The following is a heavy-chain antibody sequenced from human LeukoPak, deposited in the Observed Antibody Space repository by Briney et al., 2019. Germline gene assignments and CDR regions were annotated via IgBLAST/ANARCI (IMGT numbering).Heavy chain of an antibody. CDR1: GFTSSSYG. CDR2: IRYDGSNK. D-gene: IGHD2-15*01. V-gene: IGHV3-30*02. CDR3: AKDSADIVVVVAATPPNQMNYYYYYYMDV. Sequence: PGGSLRLSCAASGFTSSSYGMHWVRQAPGKGLEWVAFIRYDGSNKYYADSVKGRFTISRDNSKNTLYLQMNSLRAEDTAVYYCAKDSADIVVVVAATPPNQMNYYYYYYMDVWGKGTTVTVSS. J-gene: IGHJ6*03.